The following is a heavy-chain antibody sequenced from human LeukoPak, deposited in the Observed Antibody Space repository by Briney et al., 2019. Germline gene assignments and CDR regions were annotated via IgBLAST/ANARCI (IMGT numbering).Heavy chain of an antibody. CDR3: ARADCSTTSCPMDV. CDR1: GGSLSSYY. CDR2: IYFTGST. D-gene: IGHD2-2*01. Sequence: SETLSLTCTVSGGSLSSYYWTWIRQPPGKGLEWIRYIYFTGSTNYNPSLKGRVTMSVDTSNNQFSLRLTSVTAADTAVYYCARADCSTTSCPMDVWGQGATVTVSS. J-gene: IGHJ6*02. V-gene: IGHV4-59*01.